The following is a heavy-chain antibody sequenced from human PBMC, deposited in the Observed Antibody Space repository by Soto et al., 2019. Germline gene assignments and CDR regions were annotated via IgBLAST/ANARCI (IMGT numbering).Heavy chain of an antibody. J-gene: IGHJ5*01. V-gene: IGHV3-21*01. D-gene: IGHD6-13*01. CDR3: RRDASRDSSYRDCLDP. CDR2: ISSSSGYI. Sequence: GSLRLYCAASGFTFRSFTMNWVRQAPGKGLEWVSTISSSSGYIYYTDALRGRSTISRDNAKNSLHLQMNRLRDEDTAEYYCRRDASRDSSYRDCLDPWGPGTLVTVSS. CDR1: GFTFRSFT.